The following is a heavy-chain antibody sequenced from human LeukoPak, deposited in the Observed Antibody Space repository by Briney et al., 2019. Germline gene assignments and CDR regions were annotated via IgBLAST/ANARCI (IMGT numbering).Heavy chain of an antibody. V-gene: IGHV1-2*02. D-gene: IGHD2-21*01. CDR2: INPNSGGT. CDR3: ARADRLHGGPYLIGP. Sequence: ASVKVSCKTSGYSFTDYYMHWVRQAPGQGLEWMGWINPNSGGTSSAQRFQGRVTMTRDTSISTVYMEVSWLTSDDTAIYYCARADRLHGGPYLIGPWGQGTLVTVSS. J-gene: IGHJ5*02. CDR1: GYSFTDYY.